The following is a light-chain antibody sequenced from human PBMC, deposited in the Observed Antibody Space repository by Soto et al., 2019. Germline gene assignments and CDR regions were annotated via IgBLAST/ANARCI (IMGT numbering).Light chain of an antibody. Sequence: DIQMTQSPSTVSASVGDTVTITCRASQSISTRLAWYQQKAGKAPKVLIYDASRLESGAPSRFSGSGSGTEFTLTISRLQPDDFASYYCQQYDSYSWTFGQGTKVEI. CDR1: QSISTR. CDR3: QQYDSYSWT. J-gene: IGKJ1*01. CDR2: DAS. V-gene: IGKV1-5*01.